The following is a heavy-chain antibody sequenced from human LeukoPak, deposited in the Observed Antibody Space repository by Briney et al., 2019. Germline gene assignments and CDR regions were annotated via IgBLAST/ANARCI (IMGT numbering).Heavy chain of an antibody. Sequence: GSLRLSCAASGFTFSSYSMNWVRQAPGKGLEWVSSISSSSSYIYYADSVKGRFTISRDNAKNSLYLQMNSLRAEDTAVYYCARAVGIVGATDAFDIWGQGTMVTVSS. J-gene: IGHJ3*02. CDR2: ISSSSSYI. D-gene: IGHD1-26*01. CDR1: GFTFSSYS. V-gene: IGHV3-21*01. CDR3: ARAVGIVGATDAFDI.